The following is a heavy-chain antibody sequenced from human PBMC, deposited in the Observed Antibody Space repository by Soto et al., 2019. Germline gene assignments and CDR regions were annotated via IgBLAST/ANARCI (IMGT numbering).Heavy chain of an antibody. D-gene: IGHD3-10*01. CDR1: GGSISDYY. CDR2: IYHSGSV. Sequence: QVQLQESGPGLVKPSETLSLTCTVSGGSISDYYWSWIRQPPGKGLEWIGYIYHSGSVSYNPSLKSRLTISMDTSKIQFSLRLGSVTAADTAVYYCARDLVRGAMGYWGQGILVTVSS. V-gene: IGHV4-59*01. J-gene: IGHJ4*02. CDR3: ARDLVRGAMGY.